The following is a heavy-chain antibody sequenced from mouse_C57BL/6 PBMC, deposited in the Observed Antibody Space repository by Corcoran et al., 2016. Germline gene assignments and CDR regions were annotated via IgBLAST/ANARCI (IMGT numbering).Heavy chain of an antibody. D-gene: IGHD2-3*01. V-gene: IGHV3-6*01. CDR1: GYSITSGYY. CDR2: ISYDGSN. CDR3: ARVDGYYGYAMDY. J-gene: IGHJ4*01. Sequence: DVQLQESGPGLVKPSQSLSLTCSVTGYSITSGYYWNWIRQFPGNKLEWMGYISYDGSNNYNPSLKNRISITRDTSKNQFFLKLNSVTTEDTATYYCARVDGYYGYAMDYWGQGTSVTVSS.